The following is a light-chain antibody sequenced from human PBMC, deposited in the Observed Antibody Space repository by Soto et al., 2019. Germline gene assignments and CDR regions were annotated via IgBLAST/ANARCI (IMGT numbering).Light chain of an antibody. CDR1: SSDVGSYNL. Sequence: QSVLTQPASVSGSPGQSITISCTGTSSDVGSYNLVSWYQQHPGKAPKLVIYEGSKRPSGVSNRFSGSKSGNTASLTISGLQADDEADYYCCSYAGSSTYVFGTGTKVTVL. CDR2: EGS. J-gene: IGLJ1*01. CDR3: CSYAGSSTYV. V-gene: IGLV2-23*01.